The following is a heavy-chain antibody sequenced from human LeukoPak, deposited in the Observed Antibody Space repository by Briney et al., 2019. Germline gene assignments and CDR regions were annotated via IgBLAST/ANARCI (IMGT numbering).Heavy chain of an antibody. CDR2: INHSGST. CDR1: GGSFSGYY. V-gene: IGHV4-34*01. Sequence: PSETLSLTCAVYGGSFSGYYWSWIRQPPGKGLGWIGEINHSGSTNYNPSLKSRVTISVDTSKNQFSLKLSSVTAADTAVYYCARGLNDHYYDIVYWGQGTLVTVSS. D-gene: IGHD3-22*01. CDR3: ARGLNDHYYDIVY. J-gene: IGHJ4*02.